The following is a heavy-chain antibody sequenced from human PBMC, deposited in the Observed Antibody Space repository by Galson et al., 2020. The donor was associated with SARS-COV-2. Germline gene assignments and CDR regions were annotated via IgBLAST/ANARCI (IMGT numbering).Heavy chain of an antibody. CDR2: IYSSGST. CDR1: GGSMSSYY. CDR3: ARVSYSYGPHFGY. J-gene: IGHJ4*02. V-gene: IGHV4-59*01. Sequence: ETSETLSLTCTVSGGSMSSYYWSWIRQSPGKGLEWIGYIYSSGSTSYNPSLKSRVTISVDTSKNQFSLKLSSVTVADTAIYYCARVSYSYGPHFGYWGQGSLVTVSS. D-gene: IGHD3-16*01.